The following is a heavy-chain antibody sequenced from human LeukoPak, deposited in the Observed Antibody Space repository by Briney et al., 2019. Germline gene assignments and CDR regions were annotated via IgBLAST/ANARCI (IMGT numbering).Heavy chain of an antibody. CDR1: GFTCSNYG. D-gene: IGHD6-19*01. CDR2: IKQDGSAK. V-gene: IGHV3-7*01. J-gene: IGHJ2*01. CDR3: ASSPKYSSGWWYFDL. Sequence: GGSLRLSCAASGFTCSNYGMSWVRQAPGKELQWVANIKQDGSAKYYVDSVKGRFTISRDNAKNSLYLQMNSLRAEDTAVYYCASSPKYSSGWWYFDLWGRGTLVTVSS.